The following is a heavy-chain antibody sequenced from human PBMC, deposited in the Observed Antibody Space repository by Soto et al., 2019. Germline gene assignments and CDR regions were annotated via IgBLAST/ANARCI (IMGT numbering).Heavy chain of an antibody. V-gene: IGHV4-34*01. CDR3: ARGGVAACQNYYYYYGMDV. CDR1: GGSFSGYY. J-gene: IGHJ6*02. CDR2: INHSGST. Sequence: SETLSLTCAVYGGSFSGYYWSWIRQPPGKGLEWIGEINHSGSTNYNPSLKSRVTISVDTSKNQFSLKLSSVTAADTAVYYCARGGVAACQNYYYYYGMDVWGQGTTVTVSS. D-gene: IGHD6-6*01.